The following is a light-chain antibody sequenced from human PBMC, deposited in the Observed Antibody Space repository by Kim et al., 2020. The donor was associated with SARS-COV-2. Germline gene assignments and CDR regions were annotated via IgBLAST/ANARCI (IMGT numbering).Light chain of an antibody. CDR1: HDISNH. CDR2: EAS. J-gene: IGKJ4*01. Sequence: SSVGDTVTRSCPANHDISNHLGWYQQKPGEVPDLVLDEASTLQSVVPSPFSGLGSGTDFTLTISSLQPEDAATYYCQRYGHAPLTFGGGTKGEIK. V-gene: IGKV1-27*01. CDR3: QRYGHAPLT.